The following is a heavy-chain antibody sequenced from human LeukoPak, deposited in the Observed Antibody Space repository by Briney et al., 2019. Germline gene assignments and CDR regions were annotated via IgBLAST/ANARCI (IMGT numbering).Heavy chain of an antibody. CDR2: ISSSNHAI. J-gene: IGHJ4*02. CDR3: ARGYYSLGYFDY. CDR1: GFIFSSYS. V-gene: IGHV3-48*02. D-gene: IGHD3-22*01. Sequence: AGGSPRLSCAASGFIFSSYSMSWVRQAPGKGVEWLSYISSSNHAIYYADSVKGRFTISRDNAENSLFLQMNSLRDEDTAVYYCARGYYSLGYFDYWGQGALVTVSS.